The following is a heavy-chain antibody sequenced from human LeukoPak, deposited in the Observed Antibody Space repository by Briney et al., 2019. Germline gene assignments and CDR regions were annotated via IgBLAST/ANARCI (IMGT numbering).Heavy chain of an antibody. V-gene: IGHV1-2*02. CDR2: INPNSGGT. J-gene: IGHJ4*02. CDR1: GYTFIVYY. CDR3: ARVLGPTSYSDY. D-gene: IGHD1-26*01. Sequence: GASVKVSCKASGYTFIVYYMHWVRQAPGQGLEWMGWINPNSGGTNYAQKFQGRVTMTRDTSISTAYMELSRLRSDDTAVYCCARVLGPTSYSDYWGQGTLVTVSS.